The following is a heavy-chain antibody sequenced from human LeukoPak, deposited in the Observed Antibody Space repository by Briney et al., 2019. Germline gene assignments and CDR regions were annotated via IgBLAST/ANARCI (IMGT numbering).Heavy chain of an antibody. CDR1: GFTFNGYW. V-gene: IGHV3-74*01. D-gene: IGHD1-1*01. Sequence: PGGSLRLSCAASGFTFNGYWMHWVHQALGKGLLWVSRINTDGSSTDYADSVKGRFTISRDNAKNTLYLQMDSLRAEDSAVYYCARRTVTGTYDYWGQGTLVTAS. CDR2: INTDGSST. CDR3: ARRTVTGTYDY. J-gene: IGHJ4*02.